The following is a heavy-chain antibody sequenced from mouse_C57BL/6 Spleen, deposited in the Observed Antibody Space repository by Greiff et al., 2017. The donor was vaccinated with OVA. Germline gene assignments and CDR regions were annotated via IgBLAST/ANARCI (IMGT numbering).Heavy chain of an antibody. Sequence: EVKLMESGGGLVKPGGSLKLSCAASGFTFSSYAMSWVRQTPEKRLEWVATISDGGSYTYYPDNVKGRFTISRDNAKNNLYLQMSHLKSEDTAMYYCARNRGSSYRWYFDVWGTGTTVTVSS. CDR1: GFTFSSYA. J-gene: IGHJ1*03. D-gene: IGHD1-1*01. CDR2: ISDGGSYT. V-gene: IGHV5-4*03. CDR3: ARNRGSSYRWYFDV.